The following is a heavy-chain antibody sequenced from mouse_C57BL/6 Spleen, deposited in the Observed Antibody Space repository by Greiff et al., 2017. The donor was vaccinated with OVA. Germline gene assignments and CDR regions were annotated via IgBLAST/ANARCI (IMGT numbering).Heavy chain of an antibody. D-gene: IGHD2-12*01. Sequence: EVKLVESGGGLVKPGGSLKLSCAASGFTFSDYGMHWVRQAPEKGLEWVAYISSGSSTIYYADTVKGRFTISRDNAKNTLFLQMTSLRSEDTAMYYCARTSKRYDGAMDYWGQGTSVTVSS. CDR2: ISSGSSTI. CDR1: GFTFSDYG. CDR3: ARTSKRYDGAMDY. J-gene: IGHJ4*01. V-gene: IGHV5-17*01.